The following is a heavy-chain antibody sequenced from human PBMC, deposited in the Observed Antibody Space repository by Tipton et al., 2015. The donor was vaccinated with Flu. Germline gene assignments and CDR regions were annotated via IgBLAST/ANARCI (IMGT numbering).Heavy chain of an antibody. CDR2: TSWNSGNI. Sequence: RSLRLSCEASGFTFDDYAMHWVRQPPGKGLEWVSGTSWNSGNIDYADSVKGRFTISRDNARASLFLQMNSLRPEDTAVYYCAKDRDSGSYYYYAMDVGGQGTTVIVSS. D-gene: IGHD1-26*01. J-gene: IGHJ6*02. CDR1: GFTFDDYA. V-gene: IGHV3-9*01. CDR3: AKDRDSGSYYYYAMDV.